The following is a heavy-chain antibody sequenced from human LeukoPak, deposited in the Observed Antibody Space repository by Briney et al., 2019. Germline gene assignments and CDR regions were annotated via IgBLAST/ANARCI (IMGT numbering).Heavy chain of an antibody. Sequence: GRSLRLSCAASGFTFSSYGMHWVRQAPGKGLEWVAVIWYDGSNKYYADSVKGRFTISRDNYKNTLYLQMNSLRAEDTAVYYCANSIAADDWYFDLWGRGTLVTVSS. V-gene: IGHV3-33*06. CDR2: IWYDGSNK. D-gene: IGHD6-13*01. CDR1: GFTFSSYG. CDR3: ANSIAADDWYFDL. J-gene: IGHJ2*01.